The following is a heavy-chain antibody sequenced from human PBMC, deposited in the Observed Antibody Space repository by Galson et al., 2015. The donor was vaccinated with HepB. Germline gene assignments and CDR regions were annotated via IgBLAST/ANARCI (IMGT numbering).Heavy chain of an antibody. V-gene: IGHV4-4*07. J-gene: IGHJ3*02. D-gene: IGHD2-2*01. CDR3: AREVAVVPAAANDAFDI. CDR1: GGSISSYY. CDR2: IYTTGST. Sequence: LSLTCTVSGGSISSYYWSWIRQPAGKGLEWIGRIYTTGSTNYNPSLKSRVTMSVDTSKNRFSLKLSSVTAADTAVYYCAREVAVVPAAANDAFDIWGPGTMVTVSS.